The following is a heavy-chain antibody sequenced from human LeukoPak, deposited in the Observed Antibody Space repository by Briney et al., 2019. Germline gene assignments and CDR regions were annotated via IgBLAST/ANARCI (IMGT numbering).Heavy chain of an antibody. CDR2: IDSSGSTI. J-gene: IGHJ4*02. V-gene: IGHV3-48*03. CDR3: ATYSGAHHKTFDD. D-gene: IGHD1-26*01. CDR1: GFTFSSYE. Sequence: GGSLRLSCAASGFTFSSYEMNWVRQAPGKGLEWVSYIDSSGSTIHYADSVKGRFTISRDNAKNSLYLQMNSLRAEDTAVYYCATYSGAHHKTFDDWGQGTLVTVSS.